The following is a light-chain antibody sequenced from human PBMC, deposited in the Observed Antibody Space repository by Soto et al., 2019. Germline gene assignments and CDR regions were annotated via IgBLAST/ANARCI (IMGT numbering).Light chain of an antibody. CDR2: EVS. J-gene: IGLJ1*01. Sequence: QSVLTQPASVSGSPGQSITISCTGTSSDVGAYDYVSWYQQHPDKAPKLMIYEVSNRPSGVSNRFSGSKSVNTATLTISGLQAEDEADYYCNSYTSSSTRVFGTGTKVTVL. V-gene: IGLV2-14*03. CDR3: NSYTSSSTRV. CDR1: SSDVGAYDY.